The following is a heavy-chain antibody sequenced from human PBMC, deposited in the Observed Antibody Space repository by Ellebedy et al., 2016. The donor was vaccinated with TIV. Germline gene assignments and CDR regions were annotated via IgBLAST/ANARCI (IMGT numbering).Heavy chain of an antibody. V-gene: IGHV4-34*01. D-gene: IGHD6-25*01. CDR1: GGSFSGYY. Sequence: SETLSLTXAVYGGSFSGYYWSWIRQPPGKGLEWIGSIYYSGSTYYNPSLKSRVTISVDTSKNQFSLKLSSVTAADTAVYYCARGTATPTYYFDYWGQGTLVTVSS. CDR2: IYYSGST. CDR3: ARGTATPTYYFDY. J-gene: IGHJ4*02.